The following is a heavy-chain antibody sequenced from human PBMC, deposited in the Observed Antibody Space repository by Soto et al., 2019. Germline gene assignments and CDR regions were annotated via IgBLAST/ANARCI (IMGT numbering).Heavy chain of an antibody. J-gene: IGHJ4*02. V-gene: IGHV3-23*01. D-gene: IGHD6-19*01. CDR1: GFTFSSYA. Sequence: PGVSLRLSCAASGFTFSSYAMSWVRQAPGKGLEWVSAISGSGGSTYYADSVKGRFTISRDNSKNTLYLQMNSLRAEDTAVYYCAKDRPLYSSGWLYFDYWGQGTLVTVSS. CDR3: AKDRPLYSSGWLYFDY. CDR2: ISGSGGST.